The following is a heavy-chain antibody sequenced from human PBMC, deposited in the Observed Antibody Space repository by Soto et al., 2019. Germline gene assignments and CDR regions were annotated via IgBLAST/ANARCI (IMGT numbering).Heavy chain of an antibody. CDR2: IHDRGST. J-gene: IGHJ5*02. V-gene: IGHV4-4*02. D-gene: IGHD3-9*01. CDR1: GGSISNNRW. Sequence: QVKLQESGPGLEKPSGILSLTCAVSGGSISNNRWWTWVRQAPGKGLEWIGEIHDRGSTNYNLSLKSRATVSIDRAKNQFSLEMRAVTAADTAVYYCAGQWAAGYGAFDPWGQGTLVTVS. CDR3: AGQWAAGYGAFDP.